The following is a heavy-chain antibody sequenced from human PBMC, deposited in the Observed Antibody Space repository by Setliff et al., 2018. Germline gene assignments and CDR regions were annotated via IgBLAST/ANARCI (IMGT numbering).Heavy chain of an antibody. CDR3: ARKGISALSGAFDM. Sequence: SETLSLTCTVSGDSVNTNYYWSWIRQPPGKGLEWIGYIYYTGTTKYNPSLKSRVTMSVDTSKNQFSLKLSSVTAADTAVYYCARKGISALSGAFDMWGQGTMVTVSS. CDR1: GDSVNTNYY. CDR2: IYYTGTT. J-gene: IGHJ3*02. V-gene: IGHV4-61*01. D-gene: IGHD1-26*01.